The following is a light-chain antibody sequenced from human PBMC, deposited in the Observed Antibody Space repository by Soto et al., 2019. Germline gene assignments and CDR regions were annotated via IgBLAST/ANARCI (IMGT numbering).Light chain of an antibody. V-gene: IGKV4-1*01. CDR3: QQYYSTPPT. Sequence: DIVMTQSPDSLAVSLGEWATINCKSSQSVLYSSNNKNYLAWFQQKPGQPPKLLIYWASTRESGVPDRFSGSGSGTDFTLPISSLQAADVAVYYCQQYYSTPPTFGQGTK. CDR2: WAS. CDR1: QSVLYSSNNKNY. J-gene: IGKJ1*01.